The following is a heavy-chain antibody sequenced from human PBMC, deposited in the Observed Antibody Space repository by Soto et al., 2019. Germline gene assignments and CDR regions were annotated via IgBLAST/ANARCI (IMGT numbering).Heavy chain of an antibody. J-gene: IGHJ4*02. CDR3: ARDLSSSVDS. V-gene: IGHV3-21*01. Sequence: GRSLRLSCAASGFTFSSYSMSWVRRAPGKGLEWVSSISSSSSYIYYADSLKGRFTISRDNAKNSLYLQMNSLRAEDTAIYYCARDLSSSVDSWGQGTLVTVSS. CDR1: GFTFSSYS. CDR2: ISSSSSYI. D-gene: IGHD6-6*01.